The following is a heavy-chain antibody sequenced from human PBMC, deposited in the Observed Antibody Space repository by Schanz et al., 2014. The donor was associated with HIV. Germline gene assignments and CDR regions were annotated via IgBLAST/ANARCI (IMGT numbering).Heavy chain of an antibody. J-gene: IGHJ2*01. Sequence: QVQLVQSGAEVKKPGASVKVSCKASGYTFTGYYMHWVRQAPGQGLEWMGWIIPIFGTANYAQKFQGRVTITADESTSTTYLELSSLRSEDTAVYYCASQYSNYDSSRRYHWYFDLWGRGTLVTVSS. CDR1: GYTFTGYY. D-gene: IGHD4-4*01. CDR3: ASQYSNYDSSRRYHWYFDL. CDR2: IIPIFGTA. V-gene: IGHV1-69*01.